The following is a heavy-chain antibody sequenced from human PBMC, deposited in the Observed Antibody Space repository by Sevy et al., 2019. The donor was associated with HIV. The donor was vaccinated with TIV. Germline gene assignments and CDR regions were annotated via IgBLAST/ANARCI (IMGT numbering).Heavy chain of an antibody. V-gene: IGHV4-4*07. CDR2: IYTSGST. J-gene: IGHJ3*02. Sequence: SETLSLTCTVSGGSISSYYWSWIRQPTGKGLEWIGRIYTSGSTNYNPSLKSRVTMSVDTSKNQFSLKLSSVTAADTAVYYCARGAIFGVVIIGDAFDIWGQGTMVTVSS. CDR1: GGSISSYY. D-gene: IGHD3-3*01. CDR3: ARGAIFGVVIIGDAFDI.